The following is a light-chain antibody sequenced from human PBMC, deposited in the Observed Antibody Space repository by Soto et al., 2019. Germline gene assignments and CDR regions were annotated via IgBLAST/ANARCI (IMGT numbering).Light chain of an antibody. V-gene: IGLV2-8*01. CDR1: SRDVGASDY. J-gene: IGLJ1*01. CDR3: LSHSGSSNV. Sequence: QSALTQPPSASGAPGQSVAISCTGTSRDVGASDYVSWYQQHSGKAPKLLLYDVNKRPSGLPDRFSGSKSGNTASLTVAALQADDEADYYCLSHSGSSNVLGTGTKLTVL. CDR2: DVN.